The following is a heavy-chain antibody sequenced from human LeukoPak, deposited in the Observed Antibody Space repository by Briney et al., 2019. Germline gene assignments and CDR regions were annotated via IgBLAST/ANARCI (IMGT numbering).Heavy chain of an antibody. CDR3: ARAPYDSGGYYDYYFDY. D-gene: IGHD3-22*01. CDR2: IYYSGST. CDR1: GGSISSYY. V-gene: IGHV4-59*08. J-gene: IGHJ4*02. Sequence: PSETLSLTCTVSGGSISSYYWSWIRQPPGKGLEWIGYIYYSGSTNYNPSLKSRVTISVDTSKNQFSLKLSSVTAADTAVYYCARAPYDSGGYYDYYFDYWGQGTLVIVSS.